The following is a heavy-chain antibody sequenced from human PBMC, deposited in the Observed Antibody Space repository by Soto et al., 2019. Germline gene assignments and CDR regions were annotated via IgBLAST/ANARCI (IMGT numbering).Heavy chain of an antibody. CDR2: VYASGST. Sequence: ASETLSLTCSVSDDSFSDYYWNWIRQPAGKGLEWIGRVYASGSTDYNPSLKGRLTMSVDTSKKQFSLNLTSVTAADTAVYYCARGRDWAYFFDYWGQGTLVTVSS. D-gene: IGHD2-21*01. CDR3: ARGRDWAYFFDY. CDR1: DDSFSDYY. J-gene: IGHJ4*02. V-gene: IGHV4-4*07.